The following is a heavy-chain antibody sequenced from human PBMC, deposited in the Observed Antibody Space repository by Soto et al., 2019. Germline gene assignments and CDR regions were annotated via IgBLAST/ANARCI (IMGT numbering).Heavy chain of an antibody. D-gene: IGHD2-15*01. CDR3: AIGGDDVMVTSPLDD. Sequence: QVQLVQSGAEVKKPGASVKVPCRTSGYTFTNYYMHXVXXXXGEGLGWMGLIKCSGGETTYAQTCLGRVTMTRDTSTSTFYMELSSLSSEDTAVYYCAIGGDDVMVTSPLDDWGQGTLVTVSS. V-gene: IGHV1-46*03. J-gene: IGHJ4*02. CDR1: GYTFTNYY. CDR2: IKCSGGET.